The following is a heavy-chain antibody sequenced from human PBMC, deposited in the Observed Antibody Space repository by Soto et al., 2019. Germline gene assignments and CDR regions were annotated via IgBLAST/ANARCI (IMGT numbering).Heavy chain of an antibody. CDR3: ARQPTTADIDVRFDP. Sequence: QLQLQESGPGLVKASETLSLTCNVSGGSISSSRSYWAWIRQPPGKGLEWMANIFSRGSTYYNPSLASRATVSVDTSKNQFSLKLSSVTAADTAVYYCARQPTTADIDVRFDPWGQGTLVTVSS. CDR2: IFSRGST. D-gene: IGHD2-2*01. J-gene: IGHJ5*02. CDR1: GGSISSSRSY. V-gene: IGHV4-39*01.